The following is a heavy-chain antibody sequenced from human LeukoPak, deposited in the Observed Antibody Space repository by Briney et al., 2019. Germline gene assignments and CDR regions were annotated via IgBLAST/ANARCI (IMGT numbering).Heavy chain of an antibody. Sequence: GGSLRLSCTASGFTFSNYGMHWVRQAPGKGLEWVANIKQDGSERYYVDSVKGRFTISRDNAKNTLYLQMNSLRAEDTAVYYCARGGGSYYNYWGQGTLVTVSS. CDR2: IKQDGSER. D-gene: IGHD1-26*01. V-gene: IGHV3-7*04. CDR3: ARGGGSYYNY. CDR1: GFTFSNYG. J-gene: IGHJ4*02.